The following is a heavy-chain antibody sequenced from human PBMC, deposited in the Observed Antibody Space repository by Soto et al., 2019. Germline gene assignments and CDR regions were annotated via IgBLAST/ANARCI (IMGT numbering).Heavy chain of an antibody. J-gene: IGHJ4*02. CDR1: GFPFSSHW. CDR3: ATLNGYDY. V-gene: IGHV3-74*01. CDR2: IDNTGSSA. D-gene: IGHD5-12*01. Sequence: EVRLVESGGGLVQPGGSLRVSCAASGFPFSSHWLQWVRQVPGRGLVWVSRIDNTGSSAIYADSVRGRFTVSRDNAKDTLYLHMNSLRAEDTAVYYCATLNGYDYWGQGTLVTVSS.